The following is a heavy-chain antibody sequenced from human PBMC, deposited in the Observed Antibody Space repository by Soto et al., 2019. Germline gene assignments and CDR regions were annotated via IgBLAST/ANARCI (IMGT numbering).Heavy chain of an antibody. Sequence: QVQLVQSGAEVKKPGSSVKVSCKASGGTFSSYAISWVRQAPGQGLEWMGGIIPIFGTANYAQKFQGRVTITADESTSTAYMELSSLRSEDTAVYYCARDRVFEVVITRYYYYYGMDVWGQGITVTVSS. J-gene: IGHJ6*02. D-gene: IGHD3-3*01. CDR1: GGTFSSYA. V-gene: IGHV1-69*01. CDR2: IIPIFGTA. CDR3: ARDRVFEVVITRYYYYYGMDV.